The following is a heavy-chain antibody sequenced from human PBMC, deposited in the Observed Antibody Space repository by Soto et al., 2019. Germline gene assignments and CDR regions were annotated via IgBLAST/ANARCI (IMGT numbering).Heavy chain of an antibody. J-gene: IGHJ4*02. Sequence: ASVKVSCKASGYTFTSYAMHWVRQAPGQRLEWMGWINAGNGNTKYSQKFQGRVTITRDTSASTAYMELSSLRSEDTAVYYCAVLAPAARGFDYWGQGTLVTVSP. D-gene: IGHD2-2*01. CDR3: AVLAPAARGFDY. CDR1: GYTFTSYA. V-gene: IGHV1-3*01. CDR2: INAGNGNT.